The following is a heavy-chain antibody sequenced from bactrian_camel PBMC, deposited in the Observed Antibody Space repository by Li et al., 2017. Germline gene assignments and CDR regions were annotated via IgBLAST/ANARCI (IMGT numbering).Heavy chain of an antibody. CDR2: IDMTPGST. CDR3: AADSISGWAYNY. J-gene: IGHJ4*01. V-gene: IGHV3S40*01. CDR1: GFTYRSYC. Sequence: VQLVESGGGLVQPGGSLRLSCAASGFTYRSYCMGWVRQAPGKEREGVAAIDMTPGSTYYAASAKDRFTISRDNAKNTVYLQMNSLKTDDTAVYYCAADSISGWAYNYWGQGTQVTVS. D-gene: IGHD5*01.